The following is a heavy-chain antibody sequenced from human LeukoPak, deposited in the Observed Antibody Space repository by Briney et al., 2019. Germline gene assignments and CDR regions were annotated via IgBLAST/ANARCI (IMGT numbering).Heavy chain of an antibody. Sequence: GGSLRLSCAASGFTFDDYGMSWVRQVPGKGLEWVSSINWKGGRRDYADSVKGRFTISRDNAKNSLYLQMNSLKAEDTAMYYCAREDDGSERDYTVFDYWGQGTLVTVSS. CDR3: AREDDGSERDYTVFDY. V-gene: IGHV3-20*04. CDR2: INWKGGRR. CDR1: GFTFDDYG. J-gene: IGHJ4*02. D-gene: IGHD3-10*01.